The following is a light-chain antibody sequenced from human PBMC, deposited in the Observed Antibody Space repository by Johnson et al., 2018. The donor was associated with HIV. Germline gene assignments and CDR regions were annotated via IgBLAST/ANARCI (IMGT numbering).Light chain of an antibody. Sequence: QSVLTQPPSVSATPGQKVTISCSGSSSNIENNYVSWYQQLPETAPKLLIYDNTKRPSGIPDRFSGSKSGTSATLGITGLQTGDEADYYCGRWEDHLSTYVSGTGTTVTVL. J-gene: IGLJ1*01. CDR1: SSNIENNY. CDR3: GRWEDHLSTYV. V-gene: IGLV1-51*01. CDR2: DNT.